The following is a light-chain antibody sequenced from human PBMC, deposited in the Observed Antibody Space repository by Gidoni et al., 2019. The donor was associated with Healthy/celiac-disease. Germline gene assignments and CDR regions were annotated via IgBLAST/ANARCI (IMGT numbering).Light chain of an antibody. V-gene: IGLV2-23*01. CDR1: SSDVGSYNL. Sequence: QSALTQPASVSGSPGQSITISCTGTSSDVGSYNLVSWYQQHPGKAPKLMIYEGSKRPSGVSNRFSGSKSGNTASLTISGLQAEDEADYYCCSYAGSSTGPNWVFGGGTKLTVL. CDR3: CSYAGSSTGPNWV. CDR2: EGS. J-gene: IGLJ3*02.